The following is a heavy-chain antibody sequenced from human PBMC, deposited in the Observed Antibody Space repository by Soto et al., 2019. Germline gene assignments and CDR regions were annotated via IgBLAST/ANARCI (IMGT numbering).Heavy chain of an antibody. Sequence: PGESLKISCKGSGYSFTSYWIGWVRQMPGKGLEWMGIIYPGDSDTRYSPSFQGQVTISADKSISTAYLQWSSLKASDTAMYYCARGPEHDYGGYDTYFDYWGQGTLVPVSS. D-gene: IGHD4-17*01. J-gene: IGHJ4*02. CDR1: GYSFTSYW. CDR3: ARGPEHDYGGYDTYFDY. V-gene: IGHV5-51*01. CDR2: IYPGDSDT.